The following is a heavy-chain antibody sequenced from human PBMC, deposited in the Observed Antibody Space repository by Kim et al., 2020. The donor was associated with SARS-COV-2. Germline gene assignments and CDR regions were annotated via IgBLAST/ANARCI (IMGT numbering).Heavy chain of an antibody. Sequence: GGSLRLSCAASGFTFSSYAMSWVRQAPGKGLEWVSAISGSGGSTYYADSVKGRFTISRDNSKNTLYLQMNSLRAEDTAVYYCAKCWIYSSSWGGVWFDPWGQGTLVTVSS. CDR1: GFTFSSYA. J-gene: IGHJ5*02. V-gene: IGHV3-23*01. CDR2: ISGSGGST. CDR3: AKCWIYSSSWGGVWFDP. D-gene: IGHD6-13*01.